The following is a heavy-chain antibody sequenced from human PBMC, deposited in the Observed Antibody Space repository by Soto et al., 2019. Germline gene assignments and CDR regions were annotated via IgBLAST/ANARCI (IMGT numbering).Heavy chain of an antibody. CDR3: ARAAVASSSYYFDY. CDR1: GYTFTSYA. V-gene: IGHV1-3*01. J-gene: IGHJ4*02. Sequence: GASVKVSCKASGYTFTSYAILWVRQAPGQRLEWMGWINAGNGNTKYSQKFQGRVTITRDTSASTAYMELSSLRSEDTAVYYCARAAVASSSYYFDYWGQGTLVTVSS. D-gene: IGHD2-15*01. CDR2: INAGNGNT.